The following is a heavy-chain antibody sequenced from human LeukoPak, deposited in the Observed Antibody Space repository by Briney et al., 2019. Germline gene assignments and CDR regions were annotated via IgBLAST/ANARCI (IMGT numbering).Heavy chain of an antibody. CDR1: GYIFSTYT. CDR2: INAGNGNT. V-gene: IGHV1-3*01. J-gene: IGHJ4*02. CDR3: AREIDRDGYNRFFDY. D-gene: IGHD5-24*01. Sequence: ASVKVSCKASGYIFSTYTMHWVRQAPGQRLEWMGWINAGNGNTKYSQKFQGRVTITRDTSASTAYMDLSSLRSEDTAVYYCAREIDRDGYNRFFDYWGQGTLVTVSS.